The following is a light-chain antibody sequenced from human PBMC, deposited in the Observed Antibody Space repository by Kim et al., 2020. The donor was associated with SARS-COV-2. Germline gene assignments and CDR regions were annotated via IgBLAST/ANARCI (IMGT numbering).Light chain of an antibody. CDR1: QIVLYISNNKNY. V-gene: IGKV4-1*01. CDR2: WAS. CDR3: QQYFNTPWT. J-gene: IGKJ1*01. Sequence: ANITCKSSQIVLYISNNKNYLAWYRQKPGQPPKLLIYWASTRESGVHDRFSGSGSGTDFTLTISSLQAEDVAVYYCQQYFNTPWTFGQGTKVDIK.